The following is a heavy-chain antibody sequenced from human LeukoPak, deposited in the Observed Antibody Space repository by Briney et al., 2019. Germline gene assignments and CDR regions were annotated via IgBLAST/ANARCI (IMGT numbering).Heavy chain of an antibody. CDR1: GGSFSVYY. V-gene: IGHV4-34*01. CDR2: INHGGTT. Sequence: KTSETLSLTCAVYGGSFSVYYWSWIRQPPGKGLEWVGEINHGGTTNYNPFLWTRLTISVDTSKNQFSLKLSSVTAADTAVYYCARHRYYYGSESYYRGRYFDYWGQGTLVNVSS. J-gene: IGHJ4*02. CDR3: ARHRYYYGSESYYRGRYFDY. D-gene: IGHD3-10*01.